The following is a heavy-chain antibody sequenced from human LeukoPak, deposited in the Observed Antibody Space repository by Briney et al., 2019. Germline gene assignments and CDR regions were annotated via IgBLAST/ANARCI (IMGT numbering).Heavy chain of an antibody. CDR2: IGSDNKP. CDR1: GFTFSSYA. V-gene: IGHV3-23*05. CDR3: AKGTERYREVSSFDF. J-gene: IGHJ4*02. D-gene: IGHD6-19*01. Sequence: GGSLRLSCEASGFTFSSYAMTWVRQAPGKGLEWVSSIGSDNKPHYSESVKGRFTISRDNSKNTLYLQMNSLRAEDTAAYYCAKGTERYREVSSFDFWGQGTLVTVSS.